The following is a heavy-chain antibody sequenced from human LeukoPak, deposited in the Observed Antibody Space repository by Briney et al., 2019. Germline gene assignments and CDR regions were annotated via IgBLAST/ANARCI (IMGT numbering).Heavy chain of an antibody. D-gene: IGHD1-26*01. V-gene: IGHV3-11*05. Sequence: GGSLRLSCAASGFTFSDYYMSWISQAPGKGLEWVSYISSSSSYTNYADSVKGRFTISRDSAKNSLYLQMNSLRAEDTAVYYCARDVGWELLGFYYYGMDVWGQGTTVTVSS. CDR1: GFTFSDYY. J-gene: IGHJ6*02. CDR3: ARDVGWELLGFYYYGMDV. CDR2: ISSSSSYT.